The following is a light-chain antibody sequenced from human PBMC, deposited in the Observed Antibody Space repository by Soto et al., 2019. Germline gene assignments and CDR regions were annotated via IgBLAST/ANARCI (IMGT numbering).Light chain of an antibody. CDR3: QQYYNSVLT. Sequence: DIQMTQSPSAMSASVGDRVTITCRASQGIGNYLAWFQQKPGKVPQRLIYAASSLQSGVPSRFSGSGSGTEFTLTISSLQPEDSASYYCQQYYNSVLTFGGGTKVDIK. CDR1: QGIGNY. V-gene: IGKV1-17*03. CDR2: AAS. J-gene: IGKJ4*01.